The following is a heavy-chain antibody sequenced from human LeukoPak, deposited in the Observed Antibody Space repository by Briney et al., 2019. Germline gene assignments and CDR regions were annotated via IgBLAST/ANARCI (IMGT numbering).Heavy chain of an antibody. CDR3: ARRGNYADY. CDR2: ISTSGSTI. J-gene: IGHJ4*02. CDR1: GFTFSSYE. D-gene: IGHD1-7*01. V-gene: IGHV3-48*03. Sequence: GGSLRLSCAVSGFTFSSYEMNWXRQAPGKGLEWVSYISTSGSTIHHADSVQGRFTISRDNAKNTLYLQMNSLRVEDTAVYYCARRGNYADYWGQGTLVTVSS.